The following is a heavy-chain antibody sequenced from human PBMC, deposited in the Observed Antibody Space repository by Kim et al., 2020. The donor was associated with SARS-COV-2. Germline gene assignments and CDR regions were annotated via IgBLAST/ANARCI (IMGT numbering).Heavy chain of an antibody. J-gene: IGHJ4*02. CDR2: IKSKTDGGTN. CDR1: GFTFSNAW. CDR3: TTTLVVVAAGNFDY. D-gene: IGHD2-2*01. Sequence: GGSLRLSCAASGFTFSNAWMSWVRQAPGKGLEWVGRIKSKTDGGTNDYAAPGKGRFTISRDDSKHTLYLQMNSLKTEDTAVYYCTTTLVVVAAGNFDYWGQGTLVTVSS. V-gene: IGHV3-15*01.